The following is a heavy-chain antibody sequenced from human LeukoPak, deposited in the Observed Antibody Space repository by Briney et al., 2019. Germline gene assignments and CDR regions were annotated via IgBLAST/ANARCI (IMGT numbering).Heavy chain of an antibody. CDR3: TTSGGASYYMDV. CDR1: RIALSDYG. V-gene: IGHV3-33*03. J-gene: IGHJ6*03. Sequence: GGSLRLSCAASRIALSDYGMHSVRQAPGRGLEWVAVIWYDGSQQYYEDSVEGRFTISKDNSKNTLYLQMNSLRAEDTAIYHCTTSGGASYYMDVWGKGTTVIVSS. D-gene: IGHD3-16*01. CDR2: IWYDGSQQ.